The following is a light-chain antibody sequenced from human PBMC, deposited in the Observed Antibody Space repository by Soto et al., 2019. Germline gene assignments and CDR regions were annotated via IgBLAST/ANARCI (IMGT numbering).Light chain of an antibody. J-gene: IGLJ2*01. V-gene: IGLV2-14*01. CDR1: SSDIGGYNS. Sequence: QSALTQPPSASGSPGQSVTISCTGTSSDIGGYNSVSWYQQHPGKAPRLMISEVSNRPSGVSNRFSGSKSGNTASLTISGLQAEDEADYYCSSYTSSDTLVFSAGTKLTVL. CDR3: SSYTSSDTLV. CDR2: EVS.